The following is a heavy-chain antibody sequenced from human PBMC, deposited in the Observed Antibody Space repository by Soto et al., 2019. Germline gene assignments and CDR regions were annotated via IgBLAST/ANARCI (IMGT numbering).Heavy chain of an antibody. V-gene: IGHV1-2*02. J-gene: IGHJ5*01. Sequence: ASVKVSCKASGYTFTGYYMHWVRQAPGQGLEWMGWINPNSGSTNYAQKFQGRVTMTRDTSISTAYMELSRLRSDDTAVYYCARRKRPNSRSWYLYWFDSWGQGTLVTVSS. CDR2: INPNSGST. CDR1: GYTFTGYY. D-gene: IGHD6-13*01. CDR3: ARRKRPNSRSWYLYWFDS.